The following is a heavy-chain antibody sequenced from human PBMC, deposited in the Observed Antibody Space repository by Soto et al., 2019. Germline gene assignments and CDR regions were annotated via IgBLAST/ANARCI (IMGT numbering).Heavy chain of an antibody. CDR3: AKASVLYPYFDS. CDR1: GFTVSSNY. D-gene: IGHD2-15*01. V-gene: IGHV3-23*01. Sequence: GGSLRLSCAGSGFTVSSNYMSWVRQAPGKGLEWVSSITYTGVSTYYADSVKGRFTISRDNSKDTLYLQMNSLRAEDTAIYYCAKASVLYPYFDSWVEGTLVTVSS. CDR2: ITYTGVST. J-gene: IGHJ4*02.